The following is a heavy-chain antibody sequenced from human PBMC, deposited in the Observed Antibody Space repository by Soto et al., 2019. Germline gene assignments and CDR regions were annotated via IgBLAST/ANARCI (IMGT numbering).Heavy chain of an antibody. J-gene: IGHJ4*02. CDR1: GYSFTSYW. D-gene: IGHD5-18*01. CDR2: IDPSDSYS. CDR3: ARLRPGVTIDY. V-gene: IGHV5-10-1*01. Sequence: PGESLKISCKGSGYSFTSYWISWVRQKPGKGLEWIGRIDPSDSYSNYSPSFQGHVTISADKSFSTAYLQWSSVKASDTAMYYCARLRPGVTIDYWGQGTLVTVS.